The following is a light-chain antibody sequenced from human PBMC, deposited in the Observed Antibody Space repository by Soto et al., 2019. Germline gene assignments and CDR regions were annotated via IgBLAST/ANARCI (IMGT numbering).Light chain of an antibody. CDR3: QSYDNSLSGYV. CDR1: SSNFGTGFD. CDR2: GNN. J-gene: IGLJ1*01. V-gene: IGLV1-40*01. Sequence: QSALTQPPSVSGAPGQRVTISCTGSSSNFGTGFDVHWYQQLPGTAPRLLLYGNNNRPSGVPDRFSGSESATSASLAITGLQAEDEADYYCQSYDNSLSGYVFGTGTKLTVL.